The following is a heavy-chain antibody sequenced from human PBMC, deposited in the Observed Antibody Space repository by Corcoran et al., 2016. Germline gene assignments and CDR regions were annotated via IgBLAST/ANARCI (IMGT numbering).Heavy chain of an antibody. CDR2: INPNSGGT. J-gene: IGHJ4*02. Sequence: QVQLMQSGAEVKKPGASVKVSCKAAGYTFTGYYMNWVRQAPGQGLKWMGWINPNSGGTNYAQKFQGRVTMTRDTSISTAYMELGRRGSDDMAVYYCARVASGYSYGFDYWGQGTRVTVSS. V-gene: IGHV1-2*02. CDR1: GYTFTGYY. CDR3: ARVASGYSYGFDY. D-gene: IGHD5-18*01.